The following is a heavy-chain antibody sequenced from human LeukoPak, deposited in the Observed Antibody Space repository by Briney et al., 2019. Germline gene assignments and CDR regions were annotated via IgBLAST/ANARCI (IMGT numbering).Heavy chain of an antibody. J-gene: IGHJ2*01. CDR1: GFTFSSYA. CDR3: VRQLAVPGPGYFDL. D-gene: IGHD6-19*01. CDR2: ISSNGGGP. Sequence: GGSLRLSCSASGFTFSSYAMHWVRQAPGKGLEYVSAISSNGGGPYYADSVKGRFTISRDNSKNTLYLQMSSLRAEDTAVCYCVRQLAVPGPGYFDLWGRGTLVTVSS. V-gene: IGHV3-64D*06.